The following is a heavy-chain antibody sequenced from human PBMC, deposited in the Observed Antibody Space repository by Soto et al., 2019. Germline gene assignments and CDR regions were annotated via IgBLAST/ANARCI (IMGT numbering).Heavy chain of an antibody. D-gene: IGHD3-22*01. J-gene: IGHJ6*02. CDR3: AREGGYYDSSGYPPSGMDV. CDR2: IYYSGST. V-gene: IGHV4-31*03. CDR1: GGSISSGGYY. Sequence: SETLSLTCTVSGGSISSGGYYWSWIRQHPGKGLEWIGYIYYSGSTYYNPSLKSRVTISVDTSKNQFSLKLSSVTAADTAVYYCAREGGYYDSSGYPPSGMDVWGQGTTVTV.